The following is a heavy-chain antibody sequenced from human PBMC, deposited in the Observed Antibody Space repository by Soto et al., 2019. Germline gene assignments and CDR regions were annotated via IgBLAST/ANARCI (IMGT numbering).Heavy chain of an antibody. J-gene: IGHJ6*02. CDR2: INAGNGNT. CDR3: ARRGPYSYYYYGMDV. CDR1: GYTFTSYA. D-gene: IGHD2-15*01. Sequence: ASVKVSCKASGYTFTSYALHWVRQAPGQRSDWMGWINAGNGNTKYSQKFQGRVTITRDTSASTAYMELSSLRSEDTAVYYCARRGPYSYYYYGMDVWGQGTTVTVSS. V-gene: IGHV1-3*01.